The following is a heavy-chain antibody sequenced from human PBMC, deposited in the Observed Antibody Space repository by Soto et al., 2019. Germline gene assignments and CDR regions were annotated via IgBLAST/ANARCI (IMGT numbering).Heavy chain of an antibody. Sequence: PGGSLRLSCAASGFTFSSYAMHWVRQAPGKGLEWVAVISYDGSNKYYADSVKGRFTISRDNSKNTLYLQMNSLRAEDTAVYYCARATYYDFCDYWGQGTLVTVSS. CDR2: ISYDGSNK. J-gene: IGHJ4*02. CDR1: GFTFSSYA. CDR3: ARATYYDFCDY. V-gene: IGHV3-30-3*01. D-gene: IGHD3-3*01.